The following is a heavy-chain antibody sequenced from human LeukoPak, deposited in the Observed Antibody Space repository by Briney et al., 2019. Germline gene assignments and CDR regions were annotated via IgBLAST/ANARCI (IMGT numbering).Heavy chain of an antibody. D-gene: IGHD2-2*01. CDR3: ARISSSSSTDAFDI. CDR1: GFTFSSYS. V-gene: IGHV3-21*01. Sequence: GGSLRLSCAASGFTFSSYSMNWVRQAPGKGLEWVSSISSSSSYIYYADSVKGRFTISRDNAKNSLYLQMNSLRAEDTAVYYCARISSSSSTDAFDIWGQGTMVTVSS. J-gene: IGHJ3*02. CDR2: ISSSSSYI.